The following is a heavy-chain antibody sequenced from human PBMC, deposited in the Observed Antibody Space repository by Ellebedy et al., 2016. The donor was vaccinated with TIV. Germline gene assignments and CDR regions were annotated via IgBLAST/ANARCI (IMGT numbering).Heavy chain of an antibody. J-gene: IGHJ6*02. CDR2: ISSSTSAI. V-gene: IGHV3-48*04. D-gene: IGHD2-21*01. CDR1: GFTLSSCS. CDR3: ARAAHFYSYGMDV. Sequence: GESLKISXAASGFTLSSCSMNWVRQAPGKGLEWVSYISSSTSAIYYADSVKGRFTISRDNAKSSLSLQMNSLRAEDTAVYYCARAAHFYSYGMDVWGQGTTVTVSS.